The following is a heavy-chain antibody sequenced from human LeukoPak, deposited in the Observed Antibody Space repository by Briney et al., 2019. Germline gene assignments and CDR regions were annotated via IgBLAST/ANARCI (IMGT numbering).Heavy chain of an antibody. D-gene: IGHD6-19*01. Sequence: GGSLRLSCAASGLTFSSHWMHWVRQAPGKGLVWVSRITNDGGSTTYADSVKGRFTISRDNAKNMLYLQVNSLRAEDTAVYYCAKRLAMTVTYHFDYWGQGTLVTVSS. CDR1: GLTFSSHW. V-gene: IGHV3-74*01. CDR3: AKRLAMTVTYHFDY. J-gene: IGHJ4*02. CDR2: ITNDGGST.